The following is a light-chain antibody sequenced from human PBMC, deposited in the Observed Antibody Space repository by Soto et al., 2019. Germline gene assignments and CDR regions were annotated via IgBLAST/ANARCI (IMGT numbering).Light chain of an antibody. Sequence: QSVLTQTPSVSAAPGQRVTISCSGSSSNIGSNAVSWYQHLPGTAPKYVIYDNDKRPSGIPDRFSGSRSGTSATLGITGLQTGDEADYYCGTWDSSLSAWVFGGGTKVTVL. CDR2: DND. V-gene: IGLV1-51*01. J-gene: IGLJ3*02. CDR3: GTWDSSLSAWV. CDR1: SSNIGSNA.